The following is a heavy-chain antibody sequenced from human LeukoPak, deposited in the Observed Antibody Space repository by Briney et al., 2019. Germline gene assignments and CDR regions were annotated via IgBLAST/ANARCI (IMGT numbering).Heavy chain of an antibody. CDR1: GGTFSSYV. Sequence: ASVKVSCKASGGTFSSYVISWVRQAPGQGLEWMGGIIPIFGTANYAQKFQGRVTITADKSTSTAYMELSSLRSEDTAVYYCASGYCSGGSCFRFHYYYYMDVGGKGTTVTVSS. CDR2: IIPIFGTA. D-gene: IGHD2-15*01. J-gene: IGHJ6*03. CDR3: ASGYCSGGSCFRFHYYYYMDV. V-gene: IGHV1-69*06.